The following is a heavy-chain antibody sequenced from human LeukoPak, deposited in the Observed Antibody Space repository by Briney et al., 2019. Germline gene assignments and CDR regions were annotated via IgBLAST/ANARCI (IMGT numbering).Heavy chain of an antibody. V-gene: IGHV4-59*01. CDR1: GGSISSYY. D-gene: IGHD3-3*01. Sequence: PSETLSLTCTVSGGSISSYYWSWIRQPPGKGLEWIGYIYYSGSTNYNPSLKSRVTISVDTSKNQFSLKLSSVTAADTAVYYCASSPNYDFWSGYPNWFDPWGQGTLVTVPS. CDR2: IYYSGST. CDR3: ASSPNYDFWSGYPNWFDP. J-gene: IGHJ5*02.